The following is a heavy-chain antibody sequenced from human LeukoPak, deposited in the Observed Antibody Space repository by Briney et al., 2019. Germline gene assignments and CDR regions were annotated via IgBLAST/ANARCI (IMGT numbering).Heavy chain of an antibody. V-gene: IGHV3-23*01. D-gene: IGHD5-18*01. CDR3: ALDTAMVTLSSGDYGEGYDY. CDR2: ISGSGGST. CDR1: GFTFSSYA. Sequence: GRSLRLSCAASGFTFSSYAMSWVRQAPGKGLEWVSAISGSGGSTYYADSVKGRFTISRDNSKNTLYLQTNSLRAEDTAVYYCALDTAMVTLSSGDYGEGYDYWGQGALVTVSS. J-gene: IGHJ4*02.